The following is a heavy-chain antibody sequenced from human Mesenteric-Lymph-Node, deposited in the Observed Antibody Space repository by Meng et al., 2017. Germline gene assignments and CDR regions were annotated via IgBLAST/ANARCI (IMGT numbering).Heavy chain of an antibody. CDR1: GGSISSGGYY. CDR2: IYYSGTT. V-gene: IGHV4-31*01. CDR3: ARGRSCTNGVCSSFDY. D-gene: IGHD2-8*01. Sequence: SETLSLTCTVSGGSISSGGYYWSWIRQHPGKGLEWIGYIYYSGTTYYNPSLKSLVTISVDTSKNQFSLKLSSVTAADTAVYYCARGRSCTNGVCSSFDYWGQGTLVTVSS. J-gene: IGHJ4*02.